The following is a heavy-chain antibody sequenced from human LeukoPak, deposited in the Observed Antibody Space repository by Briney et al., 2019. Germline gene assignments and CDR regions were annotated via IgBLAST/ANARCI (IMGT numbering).Heavy chain of an antibody. J-gene: IGHJ3*01. V-gene: IGHV4-31*03. D-gene: IGHD5-12*01. Sequence: PSQTLSLTCTVSGGSISSGVSYWSWIRQHPGKGLEWIAYIYYSGSSSYNPSLKSRVTISVDTSKNQFSLKLSSVTAADAAVYYCARDYRFDSGYDLLDAFDVWGQGTMVTVSS. CDR1: GGSISSGVSY. CDR3: ARDYRFDSGYDLLDAFDV. CDR2: IYYSGSS.